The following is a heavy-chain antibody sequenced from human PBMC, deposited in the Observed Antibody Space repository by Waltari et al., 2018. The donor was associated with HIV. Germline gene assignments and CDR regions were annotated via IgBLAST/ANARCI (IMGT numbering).Heavy chain of an antibody. V-gene: IGHV3-23*01. D-gene: IGHD6-6*01. J-gene: IGHJ4*02. Sequence: EVQLLESGGGFVQPGGSLRLSCAASGFTFSDYAMTWVRQAPGKGLEWVSTISGSGDTTYYSDSVKGRFTISRDNAKNSLFLQMNSLRAEDTAVYFCARDRTRYYFDYWGQGTLVTVSS. CDR3: ARDRTRYYFDY. CDR2: ISGSGDTT. CDR1: GFTFSDYA.